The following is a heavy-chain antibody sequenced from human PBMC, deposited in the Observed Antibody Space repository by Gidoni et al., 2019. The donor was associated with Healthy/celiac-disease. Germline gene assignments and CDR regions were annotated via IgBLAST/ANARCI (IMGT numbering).Heavy chain of an antibody. CDR1: GFPFRSYA. CDR2: ISGSGGST. Sequence: EVQLLESGGGLVQPGGSLRLSCAASGFPFRSYAMSWVRQAPGKGLEWVSAISGSGGSTYYADSVKGRFTISRDNSKNTLYLQMNSLRAEDTAVYYCAKDRGHYYDSSASFDYWGQGTLVTVSS. D-gene: IGHD3-22*01. J-gene: IGHJ4*02. CDR3: AKDRGHYYDSSASFDY. V-gene: IGHV3-23*01.